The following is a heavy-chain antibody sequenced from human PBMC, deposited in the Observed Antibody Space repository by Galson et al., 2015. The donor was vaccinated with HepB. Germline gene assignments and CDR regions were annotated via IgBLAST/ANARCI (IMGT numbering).Heavy chain of an antibody. CDR3: AKSLESRHYGSGSYYNPTQGLGYFDY. V-gene: IGHV3-66*01. CDR2: IYSGGST. D-gene: IGHD3-10*01. Sequence: SLRLSCAASGFTVSSNYMSWVRQAPGKGLEWVSVIYSGGSTYYADSVKGRSTISRDNSKNTLYLQMNSLRAEDTAVYYCAKSLESRHYGSGSYYNPTQGLGYFDYWGQGTLVTVSS. CDR1: GFTVSSNY. J-gene: IGHJ4*02.